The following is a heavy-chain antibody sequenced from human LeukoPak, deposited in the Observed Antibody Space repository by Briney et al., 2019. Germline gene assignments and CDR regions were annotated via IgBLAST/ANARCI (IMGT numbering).Heavy chain of an antibody. CDR3: TTSGRLLKDYYYYYMDV. CDR2: IYSCGST. Sequence: GGSLRLSCAASGFTVSSNYMSWVRQAPGKGLEWVSVIYSCGSTYYADSVKGRFTISRDNSKNTLYLQMNSLKTEDTAVYYCTTSGRLLKDYYYYYMDVWGKGTTVTVSS. J-gene: IGHJ6*03. CDR1: GFTVSSNY. V-gene: IGHV3-53*01. D-gene: IGHD2-15*01.